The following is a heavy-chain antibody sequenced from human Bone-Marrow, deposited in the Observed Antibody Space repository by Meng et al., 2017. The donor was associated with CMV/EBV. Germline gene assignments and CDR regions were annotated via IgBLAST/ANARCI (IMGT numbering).Heavy chain of an antibody. J-gene: IGHJ6*02. D-gene: IGHD2-2*01. V-gene: IGHV1-18*01. Sequence: ASVKVSCKASGYTFTSYGISWVRQAPGQGLEWMGWINPNSGGTNYAQKFQGRVTITADKSTSTAYMELSSLRSEDTAVYYCARHRSYCSSTSCYYYYYGMDGWGQGTTVTFSS. CDR3: ARHRSYCSSTSCYYYYYGMDG. CDR1: GYTFTSYG. CDR2: INPNSGGT.